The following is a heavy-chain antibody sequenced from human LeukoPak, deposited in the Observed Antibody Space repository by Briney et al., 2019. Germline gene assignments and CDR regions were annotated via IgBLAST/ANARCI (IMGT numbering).Heavy chain of an antibody. V-gene: IGHV1-24*01. Sequence: SVKVSCKVSGYTLTELSMHWVRQAPGKGLEWMGGIIPIFGTANYAQKFRGRVTMTEDTSTDTAYMELSSLRSEDTAVYYCATVSHYDSSGYGWGQGTLVTVSS. CDR1: GYTLTELS. CDR3: ATVSHYDSSGYG. CDR2: IIPIFGTA. D-gene: IGHD3-22*01. J-gene: IGHJ4*02.